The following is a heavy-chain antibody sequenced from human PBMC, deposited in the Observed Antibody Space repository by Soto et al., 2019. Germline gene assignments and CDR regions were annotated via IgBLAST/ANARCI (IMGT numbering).Heavy chain of an antibody. CDR1: GFTFSSYA. CDR3: AKDGTAMIVEGWFDP. D-gene: IGHD3-22*01. CDR2: ISGSGGST. V-gene: IGHV3-23*01. Sequence: EVQLLESGGGLVQPGGSLRLSCAASGFTFSSYAMSWVRQAPGKGLEWVSAISGSGGSTYYADSVKGRFTISRDNSKNTLYLQMNSLRAEDTDVYYCAKDGTAMIVEGWFDPWGQGTLVTVSS. J-gene: IGHJ5*02.